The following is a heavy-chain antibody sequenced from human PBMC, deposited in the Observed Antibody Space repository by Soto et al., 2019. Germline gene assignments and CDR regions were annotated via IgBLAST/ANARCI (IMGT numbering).Heavy chain of an antibody. CDR1: GYTFTSYG. J-gene: IGHJ6*03. D-gene: IGHD4-4*01. Sequence: GASVKVSCKASGYTFTSYGISWVRQAPGQGLEWMGWISAYNGNTNYAQKLQDRVTMTTDTSTSTAYMELRSLRSDDTAVYYCANTGDYSNPGGYYYMDVWGKGTTVTVSS. CDR3: ANTGDYSNPGGYYYMDV. CDR2: ISAYNGNT. V-gene: IGHV1-18*01.